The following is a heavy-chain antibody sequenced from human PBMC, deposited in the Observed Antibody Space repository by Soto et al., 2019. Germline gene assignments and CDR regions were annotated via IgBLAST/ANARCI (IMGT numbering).Heavy chain of an antibody. J-gene: IGHJ4*02. CDR2: IVPLFGTA. CDR3: ARDYGHDCSGGNCYFYF. D-gene: IGHD2-15*01. Sequence: SVKVSCKASGGTFSRHAINWVRQAPGHGLQWMGGIVPLFGTANHAQKFQGRVTITADESTSTAHMELRSLRSEDTAVYYCARDYGHDCSGGNCYFYFWGQGTLVTVSS. CDR1: GGTFSRHA. V-gene: IGHV1-69*13.